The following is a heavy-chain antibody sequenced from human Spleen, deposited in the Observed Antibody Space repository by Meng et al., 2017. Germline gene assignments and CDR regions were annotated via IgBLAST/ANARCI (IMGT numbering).Heavy chain of an antibody. CDR2: LGAHDGDT. J-gene: IGHJ4*02. CDR1: DYTCTGYG. D-gene: IGHD3-10*01. Sequence: AQLLQSGAEVKKPGASVKVSCKASDYTCTGYGVSWVRQAPGQGLEWMAWLGAHDGDTSHAPKFQGRVTVSADRPTATAYMELRSLRSDDTAVYYCARGTPGRSYSDYWGQGTLVTVSS. CDR3: ARGTPGRSYSDY. V-gene: IGHV1-18*01.